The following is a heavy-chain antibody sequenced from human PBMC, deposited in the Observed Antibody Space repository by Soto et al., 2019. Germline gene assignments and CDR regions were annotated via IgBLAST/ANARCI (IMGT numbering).Heavy chain of an antibody. D-gene: IGHD3-10*01. J-gene: IGHJ6*03. CDR2: IYYSGST. CDR1: GGSISSYY. CDR3: ARGAYGSGSYYNVRYYYMDV. V-gene: IGHV4-59*01. Sequence: QVQLQESGPGLVKPSETLSLTCTVSGGSISSYYWSWIRQPPGKGLEGIGYIYYSGSTNYNPSLKSRVTISVDTSKNQFSLKLSSVAAADTAVYYCARGAYGSGSYYNVRYYYMDVWGKGTTVTVSS.